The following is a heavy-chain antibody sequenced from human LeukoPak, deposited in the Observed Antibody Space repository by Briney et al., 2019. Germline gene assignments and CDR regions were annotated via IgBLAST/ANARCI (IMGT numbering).Heavy chain of an antibody. CDR2: INPNSGGT. CDR1: GYTFTGYY. D-gene: IGHD2-15*01. Sequence: ASVKVSCKASGYTFTGYYMHWVRQAPGQGLEWMGWINPNSGGTNYAQKFQGRVTMTRDTSISTAYMELSRLRSDDTAVYYCAREVVAATHWFDPWGQGTLVTVSS. J-gene: IGHJ5*02. V-gene: IGHV1-2*02. CDR3: AREVVAATHWFDP.